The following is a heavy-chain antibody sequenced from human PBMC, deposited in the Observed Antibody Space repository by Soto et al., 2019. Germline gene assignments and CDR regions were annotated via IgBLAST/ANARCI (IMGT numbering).Heavy chain of an antibody. D-gene: IGHD4-4*01. J-gene: IGHJ4*02. Sequence: EVQLVQSGGGLVQPGGYLRLSCVGSGFTFTDFYMTWVRQAPGKGLEWVANIRPDGSETNYVESVKGRFTTSRDNAKNSLFLQMNSLRADDTAVYYCAGWGGHDYNYWGQGILVTVSS. CDR3: AGWGGHDYNY. CDR2: IRPDGSET. V-gene: IGHV3-7*03. CDR1: GFTFTDFY.